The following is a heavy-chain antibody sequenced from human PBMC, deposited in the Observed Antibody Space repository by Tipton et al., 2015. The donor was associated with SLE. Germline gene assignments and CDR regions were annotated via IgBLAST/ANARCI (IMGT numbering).Heavy chain of an antibody. J-gene: IGHJ5*01. CDR3: TRAHILTPSEFDF. D-gene: IGHD3-9*01. CDR1: GGSISSKSYY. CDR2: IDHSGST. V-gene: IGHV4-31*03. Sequence: TLSLTCTVSGGSISSKSYYWGWIRQHPGKGLEWMGYIDHSGSTFYNPSLKSRVTISVDGSNNQFSLKLNSVTAADTAVYYCTRAHILTPSEFDFWGQGTLVTVSS.